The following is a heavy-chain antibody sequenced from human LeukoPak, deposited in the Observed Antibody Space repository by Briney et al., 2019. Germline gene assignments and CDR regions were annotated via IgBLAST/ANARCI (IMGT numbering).Heavy chain of an antibody. CDR1: GFTFDDYG. CDR3: ARDPYSGSYGDYYYYYMDV. J-gene: IGHJ6*03. D-gene: IGHD1-26*01. V-gene: IGHV3-20*04. CDR2: LNWNGGST. Sequence: GGSLRLSCAASGFTFDDYGMSWVRQAPGKGLEWVSGLNWNGGSTGYADSVKGRFTISRDNAKNSLYLQMNSLRPEDTAVYYCARDPYSGSYGDYYYYYMDVWGKGTTVTISS.